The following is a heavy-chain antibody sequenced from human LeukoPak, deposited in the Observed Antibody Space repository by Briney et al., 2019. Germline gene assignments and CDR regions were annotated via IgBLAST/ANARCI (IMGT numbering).Heavy chain of an antibody. V-gene: IGHV4-59*08. CDR1: GGSFSRSY. D-gene: IGHD1-26*01. CDR3: ARSGGRYGMDV. CDR2: IYYSGTT. J-gene: IGHJ6*02. Sequence: SETLSLTCSVSGGSFSRSYWSWIRQPPGKGLVWIGYIYYSGTTNYNPSLKSRVTISVDTSKNQFSLRLNSVTAADTAVYYCARSGGRYGMDVWGQGTTVTVSS.